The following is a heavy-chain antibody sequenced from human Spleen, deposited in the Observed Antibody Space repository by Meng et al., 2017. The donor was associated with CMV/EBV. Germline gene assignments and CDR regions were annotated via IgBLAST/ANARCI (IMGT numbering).Heavy chain of an antibody. CDR2: TYSDGYT. Sequence: GGSLRLSCAASGSTVISSYMTWVRQAPGKGLEWVSVTYSDGYTHYADSVKGRFTISRDNSKNTLYLHMDSLSAEDTSVYYCARDNGLSYSSSSVAFDMWGQGTMVTVSS. V-gene: IGHV3-53*01. D-gene: IGHD6-6*01. J-gene: IGHJ3*02. CDR3: ARDNGLSYSSSSVAFDM. CDR1: GSTVISSY.